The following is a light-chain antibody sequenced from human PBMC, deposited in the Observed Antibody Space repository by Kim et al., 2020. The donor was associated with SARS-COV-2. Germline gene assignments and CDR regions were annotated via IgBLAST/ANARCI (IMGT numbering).Light chain of an antibody. CDR1: SSDVGGHGY. Sequence: GQSITISCTGTSSDVGGHGYVSWYQQHPGEAPKLVIYDVSRWPSGASHRFSGSKSGNTASLTISGLRVEDEADYYCSSYTSSATVIFGGGTQLTVL. J-gene: IGLJ2*01. V-gene: IGLV2-14*04. CDR2: DVS. CDR3: SSYTSSATVI.